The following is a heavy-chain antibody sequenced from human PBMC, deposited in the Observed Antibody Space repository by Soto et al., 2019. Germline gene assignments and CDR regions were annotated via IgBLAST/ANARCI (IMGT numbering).Heavy chain of an antibody. D-gene: IGHD2-8*01. CDR2: ISGSGGST. Sequence: GGSLRLSCAASGFTFSSYAMSWVRQAPGKGLEWVSAISGSGGSTYYADSVKGRFTISRDNSKNTLYLQMNSLRAEDTAVYYCAKDQWTREWGNNDAFDIWGQGTMVTVSS. CDR1: GFTFSSYA. V-gene: IGHV3-23*01. CDR3: AKDQWTREWGNNDAFDI. J-gene: IGHJ3*02.